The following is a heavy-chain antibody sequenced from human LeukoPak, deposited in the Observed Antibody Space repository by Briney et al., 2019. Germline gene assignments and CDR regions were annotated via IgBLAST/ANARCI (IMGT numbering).Heavy chain of an antibody. CDR2: ISYDGSKK. D-gene: IGHD1-26*01. Sequence: GGSLRLSCAASGFTFSSYGMHWVRQAPGKGLEWVAVISYDGSKKYYADSVKGRFTIPRDNSKNTLYLQMNSLRAEDTAVYYCAKATGGSDTGTAFGIWGQGTMVTVSS. V-gene: IGHV3-30*18. CDR3: AKATGGSDTGTAFGI. J-gene: IGHJ3*02. CDR1: GFTFSSYG.